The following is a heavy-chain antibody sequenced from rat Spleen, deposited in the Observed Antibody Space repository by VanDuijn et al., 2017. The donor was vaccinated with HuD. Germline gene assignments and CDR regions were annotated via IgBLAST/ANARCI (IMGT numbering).Heavy chain of an antibody. D-gene: IGHD1-6*01. J-gene: IGHJ2*01. CDR2: ISYDGITT. Sequence: EVQLVESDGGLVQPGRSLKLSCAASGFTFSNYGMAWVRQVPTKGLEWVAAISYDGITTYYRDSVRGRFTISRDNAKSTLYLQMNSLRSEDTATYFCARKGILRPGGDYFDYWGQGVMVTVSS. CDR1: GFTFSNYG. V-gene: IGHV5-29*01. CDR3: ARKGILRPGGDYFDY.